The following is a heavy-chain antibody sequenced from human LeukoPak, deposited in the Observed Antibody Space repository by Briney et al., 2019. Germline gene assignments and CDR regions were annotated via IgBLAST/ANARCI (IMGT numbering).Heavy chain of an antibody. Sequence: GGSLRLSCAASGFTFSDYSFNWLRQAPGKGLEWISFISSSSNTVYYADSVKGRFTISRDNSKNTLYLQMNSLRAEDTAVYYCASYRYGSSFAFDIWGQGTMVTVSS. J-gene: IGHJ3*02. CDR1: GFTFSDYS. CDR3: ASYRYGSSFAFDI. CDR2: ISSSSNTV. D-gene: IGHD6-6*01. V-gene: IGHV3-48*01.